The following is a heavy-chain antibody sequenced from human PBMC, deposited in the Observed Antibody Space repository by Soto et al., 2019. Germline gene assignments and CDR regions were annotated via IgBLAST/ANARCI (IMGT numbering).Heavy chain of an antibody. Sequence: LQLRESGSGLVKPSETLSLTCTVSGGSISSGGYSWSWIRQSPEKGLEWVSAISGSGGGTRYADSVQGRFTISRDNSKNTLYLQMNSLRVEDTAVYYCAKHLPLAWPVTIFDNWGQGTLVTVSS. CDR1: GGSISSGGYS. V-gene: IGHV3-23*01. D-gene: IGHD2-21*02. J-gene: IGHJ4*02. CDR3: AKHLPLAWPVTIFDN. CDR2: ISGSGGGT.